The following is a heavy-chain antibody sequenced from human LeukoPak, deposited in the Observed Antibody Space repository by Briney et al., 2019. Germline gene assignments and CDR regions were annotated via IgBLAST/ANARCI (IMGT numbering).Heavy chain of an antibody. V-gene: IGHV3-23*01. CDR3: TRGYCSGGGCSGFHNWFDP. J-gene: IGHJ5*02. D-gene: IGHD2-15*01. CDR2: ISESGGYT. CDR1: GFTFSSYA. Sequence: GGSLRLSCAGSGFTFSSYAMSWVRQAPGKGLEWVSAISESGGYTKYADPVKGRFTISRDNSKNTLYLQMNSLKTEDTAIYYCTRGYCSGGGCSGFHNWFDPWGQGTLVTVSS.